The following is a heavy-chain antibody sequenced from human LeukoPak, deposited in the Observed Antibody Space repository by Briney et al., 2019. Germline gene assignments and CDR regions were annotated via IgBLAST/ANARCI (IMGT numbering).Heavy chain of an antibody. Sequence: GGSLRLSCAASGFTFSDYYMSWIRQAAGKGLGWVSYISSSGSTIYYADSVKGRFTISRDNAKNSLYLQMNSLRAEDTAVYYCARDLIRSSDFDIWGQGTMVTVSS. CDR1: GFTFSDYY. D-gene: IGHD2-21*01. CDR3: ARDLIRSSDFDI. CDR2: ISSSGSTI. J-gene: IGHJ3*02. V-gene: IGHV3-11*04.